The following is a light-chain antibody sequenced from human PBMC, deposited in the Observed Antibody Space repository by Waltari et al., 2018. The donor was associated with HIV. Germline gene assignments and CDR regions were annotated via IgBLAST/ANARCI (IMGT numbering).Light chain of an antibody. V-gene: IGKV4-1*01. Sequence: DIKMTQSPESLAVSLGGTATITCKSSRSVFYASNSKNYISWIQHKPGQPPKVLVYWASIRESGVPDRFSGSGSGTVFTLTSSSLQAEDVATYFCQQYYTTSWTSGRGTRLEIK. CDR1: RSVFYASNSKNY. CDR3: QQYYTTSWT. CDR2: WAS. J-gene: IGKJ1*01.